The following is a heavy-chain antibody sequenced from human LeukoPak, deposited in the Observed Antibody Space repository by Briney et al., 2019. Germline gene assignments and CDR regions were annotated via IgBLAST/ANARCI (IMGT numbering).Heavy chain of an antibody. D-gene: IGHD3-3*01. CDR1: GYTFTGYY. Sequence: GASVKVSCKASGYTFTGYYMHWVRQAPGQGLEWMGWINPNSGGTNYAQKFQGRVTMTRDTSISTAYMELRSLRSDDTAVYYCARGRDFWSGYYIAGYDAFDIWGQGTMVTVSS. J-gene: IGHJ3*02. CDR3: ARGRDFWSGYYIAGYDAFDI. V-gene: IGHV1-2*02. CDR2: INPNSGGT.